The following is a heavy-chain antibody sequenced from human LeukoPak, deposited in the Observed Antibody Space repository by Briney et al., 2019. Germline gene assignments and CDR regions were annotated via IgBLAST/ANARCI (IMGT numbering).Heavy chain of an antibody. CDR1: GFTVSSNY. D-gene: IGHD7-27*01. Sequence: PGGSLRLSCAASGFTVSSNYMNWVRQAPGKGLEWVSIIYSGGSTYYADSVKGRFTISRDNSKNILYLQMNSLRAEDTAVYYCAREKFNWGLDYWGQGTLVTVSS. V-gene: IGHV3-53*01. CDR2: IYSGGST. CDR3: AREKFNWGLDY. J-gene: IGHJ4*02.